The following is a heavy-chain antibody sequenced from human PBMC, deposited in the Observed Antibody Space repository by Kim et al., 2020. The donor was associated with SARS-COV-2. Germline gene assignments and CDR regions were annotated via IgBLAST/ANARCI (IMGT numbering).Heavy chain of an antibody. V-gene: IGHV3-23*01. D-gene: IGHD6-13*01. J-gene: IGHJ4*02. CDR3: AKDGSSSWYYFDY. Sequence: CADAVQGRFTITRDNSKNALYLQMNSLSAEDTAVYYCAKDGSSSWYYFDYWGQGTLVTVSS.